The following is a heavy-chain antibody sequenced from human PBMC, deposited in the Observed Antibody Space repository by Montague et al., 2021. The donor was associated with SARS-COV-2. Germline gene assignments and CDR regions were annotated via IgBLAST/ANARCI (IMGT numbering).Heavy chain of an antibody. Sequence: SLRLSCSASGFTFSSFAMGWVRQAPVKGLEWVSVIYNGGRSTEYADSVKGRFTISRDDSVNTLYLQMNSLRAEDTAMYYCAKLPGGYCRGGYCYFDSWGQGTLVTVSP. J-gene: IGHJ4*02. CDR3: AKLPGGYCRGGYCYFDS. CDR1: GFTFSSFA. D-gene: IGHD2-15*01. V-gene: IGHV3-23*03. CDR2: IYNGGRST.